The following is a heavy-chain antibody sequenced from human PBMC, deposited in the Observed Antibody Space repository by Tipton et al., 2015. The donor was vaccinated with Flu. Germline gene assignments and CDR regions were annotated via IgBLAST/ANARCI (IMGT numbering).Heavy chain of an antibody. CDR2: IYSGGST. CDR3: ARDLTYGSVPGAFDI. Sequence: SGFTVSSNYMSWVRQAPGKGLEWVSVIYSGGSTYYADSVKGRFTISRDNSKNTLYLQMNSLRAEDTAVYYCARDLTYGSVPGAFDIWGQGTMVTVSS. J-gene: IGHJ3*02. V-gene: IGHV3-53*01. D-gene: IGHD3-10*01. CDR1: GFTVSSNY.